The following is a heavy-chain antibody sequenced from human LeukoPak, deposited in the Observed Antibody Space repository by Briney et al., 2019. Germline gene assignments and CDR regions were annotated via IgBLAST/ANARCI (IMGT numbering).Heavy chain of an antibody. J-gene: IGHJ4*02. V-gene: IGHV3-23*01. CDR2: ISSSGGSA. CDR3: VAPVGDYFDRILLH. CDR1: GFTFSTYA. D-gene: IGHD3-9*01. Sequence: GGSLRLSCAGSGFTFSTYAMTWVRQAPGRGLDWVSTISSSGGSALYADSVKGRFTISRDNSKNTLYLQMNSLRAEDTAVYYCVAPVGDYFDRILLHWGPGILVPVSS.